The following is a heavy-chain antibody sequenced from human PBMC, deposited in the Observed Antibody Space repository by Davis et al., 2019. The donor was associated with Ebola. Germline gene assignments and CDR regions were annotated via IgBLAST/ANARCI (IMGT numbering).Heavy chain of an antibody. V-gene: IGHV4-39*07. CDR3: ARRDGSSGWYNYYGMDV. CDR2: IYYSGST. Sequence: MPSETLSLTCTVSGGSISSRSYYWGWIRQPPGKGLEWIGSIYYSGSTNYNPSLKSRVTISVDTSKNQFSLKLSSVTAADTAVYYCARRDGSSGWYNYYGMDVWGQGTTVTVSS. D-gene: IGHD6-19*01. CDR1: GGSISSRSYY. J-gene: IGHJ6*02.